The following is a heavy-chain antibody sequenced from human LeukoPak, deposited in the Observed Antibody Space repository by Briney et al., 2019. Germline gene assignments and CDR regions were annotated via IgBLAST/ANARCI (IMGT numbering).Heavy chain of an antibody. CDR2: IYYSGST. CDR3: ARGSTGYSSGCDY. V-gene: IGHV4-59*08. D-gene: IGHD6-19*01. J-gene: IGHJ4*02. CDR1: GGSISSYY. Sequence: SETLSLTCTVSGGSISSYYWSWIRQLPGRGLEWIGYIYYSGSTNYNPSLKSRVTISVDTSKNQFSLKLSSVTAADTAVYYCARGSTGYSSGCDYWGQGTLVTVSS.